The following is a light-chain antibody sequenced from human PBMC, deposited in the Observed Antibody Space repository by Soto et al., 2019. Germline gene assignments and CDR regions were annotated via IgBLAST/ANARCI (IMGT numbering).Light chain of an antibody. Sequence: EIVFTQSPGTLSLSPGERATLSCRASQSVSSSYLAWYQQKPGQDPRLLIYGTSSRATAIPDRFSGSGSGTDFTLTISRLEPEDFAVYYCQQYGSSSWTFGQG. CDR3: QQYGSSSWT. J-gene: IGKJ1*01. V-gene: IGKV3-20*01. CDR2: GTS. CDR1: QSVSSSY.